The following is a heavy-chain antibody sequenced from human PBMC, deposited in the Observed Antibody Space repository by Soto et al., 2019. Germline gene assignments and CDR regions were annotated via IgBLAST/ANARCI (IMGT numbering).Heavy chain of an antibody. CDR1: GFIFKDHA. CDR2: ISWNRGSI. J-gene: IGHJ3*01. V-gene: IGHV3-9*01. D-gene: IGHD1-26*01. CDR3: AKTRGRYPDALDF. Sequence: GGSLRLSCEGSGFIFKDHAMHWVRQRPGKGLEWVAGISWNRGSIGYAGSVEGRFTVSRDNARSSLYLQMNSLRLEDTALYFCAKTRGRYPDALDFWGQGTRVTVSS.